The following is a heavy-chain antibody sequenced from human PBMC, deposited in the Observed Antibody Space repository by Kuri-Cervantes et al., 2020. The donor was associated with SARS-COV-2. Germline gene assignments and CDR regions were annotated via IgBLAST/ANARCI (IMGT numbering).Heavy chain of an antibody. CDR1: GYTFTGYY. J-gene: IGHJ4*02. Sequence: ASVKVSCKASGYTFTGYYMHWVRQAPGQGLEWMGWINPNSGGTNHAQKFQGRVTMTRDTSISTAYMELSRLRSDDTAVYYCARVGPLRYSSSWEHDYWGQGTLVTVSS. V-gene: IGHV1-2*02. D-gene: IGHD6-13*01. CDR3: ARVGPLRYSSSWEHDY. CDR2: INPNSGGT.